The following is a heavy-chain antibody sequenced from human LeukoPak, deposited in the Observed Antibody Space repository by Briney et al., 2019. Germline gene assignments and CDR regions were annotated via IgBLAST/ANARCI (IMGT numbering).Heavy chain of an antibody. V-gene: IGHV4-31*03. D-gene: IGHD3-16*02. J-gene: IGHJ4*02. CDR1: GGSISSGGYY. CDR3: ARGKALYDYVWGSYRLNYFDY. CDR2: IYYSGST. Sequence: PSQTLSLTCTVSGGSISSGGYYWSWIRQHPGKGLEWIGYIYYSGSTNYNPSLKSRVTISVDTSKNQFSLKLSSVTAADTAVYYCARGKALYDYVWGSYRLNYFDYWGQGTLVTVSS.